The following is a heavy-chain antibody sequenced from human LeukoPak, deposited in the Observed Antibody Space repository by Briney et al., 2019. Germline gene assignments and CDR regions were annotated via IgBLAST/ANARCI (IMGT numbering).Heavy chain of an antibody. Sequence: SETLSLTCTVSGGSISSGDYYWSWIRQPPGKGLEWIGYIYYSGSTYYNPSLKSRVTISVDTSKNQFSLKLSSVTAADTAVYYCARLDRYSSSPFDYWGQGTLVTVSS. J-gene: IGHJ4*02. CDR3: ARLDRYSSSPFDY. D-gene: IGHD6-13*01. V-gene: IGHV4-30-4*08. CDR1: GGSISSGDYY. CDR2: IYYSGST.